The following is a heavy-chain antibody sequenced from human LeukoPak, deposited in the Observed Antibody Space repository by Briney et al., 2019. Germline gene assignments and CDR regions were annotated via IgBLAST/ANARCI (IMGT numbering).Heavy chain of an antibody. D-gene: IGHD5-18*01. CDR1: GFTFSSYA. CDR3: AREFGYSYGPTYYYYYYGMDV. Sequence: GGSLRPSCAASGFTFSSYAMHWVRQAPGKGLEWVAVISYDGSNKYYADSVKGRFTISRDNSKNTLYLQMNSLRAEDTAVYYCAREFGYSYGPTYYYYYYGMDVWGQGTTVTVSS. CDR2: ISYDGSNK. J-gene: IGHJ6*02. V-gene: IGHV3-30-3*01.